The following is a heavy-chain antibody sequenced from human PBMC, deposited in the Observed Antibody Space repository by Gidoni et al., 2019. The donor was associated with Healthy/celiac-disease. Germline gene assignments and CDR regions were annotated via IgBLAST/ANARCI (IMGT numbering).Heavy chain of an antibody. Sequence: QVQLVESGGVVVQPGRSLRLSCAASGFTFSSYGMHWVRQATGKGLEWVAVISYDGSNKYYADAVKGRFTISRDNSKNTLYLQMNSLRAEDTAVYYCAKPRNRIAVAGTEYYYGMDVWGQGTTVTVSS. J-gene: IGHJ6*02. D-gene: IGHD6-19*01. CDR3: AKPRNRIAVAGTEYYYGMDV. V-gene: IGHV3-30*18. CDR1: GFTFSSYG. CDR2: ISYDGSNK.